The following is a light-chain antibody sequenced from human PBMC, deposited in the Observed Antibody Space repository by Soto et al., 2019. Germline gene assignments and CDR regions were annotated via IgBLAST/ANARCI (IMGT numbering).Light chain of an antibody. CDR1: QSISSW. Sequence: DIQMTQSPSTLSASVGDRVTITCRASQSISSWLAWYQQKPGKAPKLLIYNTSTLESGVPSRFSGSGSGTEFSLTISSLQPDDFATYYGQQYHNYWTFGQGTKVEIK. CDR3: QQYHNYWT. J-gene: IGKJ1*01. V-gene: IGKV1-5*03. CDR2: NTS.